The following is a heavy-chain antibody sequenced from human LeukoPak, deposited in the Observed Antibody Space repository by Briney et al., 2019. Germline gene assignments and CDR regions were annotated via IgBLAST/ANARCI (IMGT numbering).Heavy chain of an antibody. J-gene: IGHJ5*02. V-gene: IGHV4-59*01. Sequence: PSETLSLTCTVSGGSISSYYWSWIRQPPGKGLEWIGHIYHSGSTNYNPSLKSRVTISIDTSKNQFSLKLSSVTAADTAVYYCAREIYNWNYSWFDPWGQGTLVTVSS. CDR1: GGSISSYY. CDR3: AREIYNWNYSWFDP. D-gene: IGHD1-7*01. CDR2: IYHSGST.